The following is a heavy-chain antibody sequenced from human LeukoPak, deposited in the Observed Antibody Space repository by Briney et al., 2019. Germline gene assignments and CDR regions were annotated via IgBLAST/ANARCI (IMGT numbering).Heavy chain of an antibody. V-gene: IGHV3-9*01. J-gene: IGHJ4*02. D-gene: IGHD1-26*01. CDR1: GFTFDDYA. CDR3: AKVSGFRVGYFDY. CDR2: ISWNSGSI. Sequence: PGRSLRLSCAASGFTFDDYAMHWVRQAPGKGLEWVSGISWNSGSIGYADSVKGRFTISRDNAKNSLYLQMNSLRAEVTALYYCAKVSGFRVGYFDYWGQGTLVTVSS.